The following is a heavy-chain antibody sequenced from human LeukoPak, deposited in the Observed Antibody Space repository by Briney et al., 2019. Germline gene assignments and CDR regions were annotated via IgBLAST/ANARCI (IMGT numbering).Heavy chain of an antibody. V-gene: IGHV4-39*02. D-gene: IGHD2-8*02. J-gene: IGHJ4*02. Sequence: PSQTLSLTCTVSGGSINSTSHFWAWIRQPPGKGLEWIGTIYYTGSTYYNPSLKSRVTISVDTSKNHFSLKLNSVTAADTAVYYCARVYRRRQTAGGGVYYFDYWGQGTLVTVSS. CDR3: ARVYRRRQTAGGGVYYFDY. CDR2: IYYTGST. CDR1: GGSINSTSHF.